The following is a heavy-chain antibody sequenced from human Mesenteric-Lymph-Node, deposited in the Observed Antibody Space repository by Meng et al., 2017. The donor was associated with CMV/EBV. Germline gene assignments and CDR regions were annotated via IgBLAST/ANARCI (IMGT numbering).Heavy chain of an antibody. J-gene: IGHJ4*02. CDR1: GFAVRSTY. D-gene: IGHD3-10*01. CDR3: ARDSLRGVHLFDD. CDR2: IYSGGST. Sequence: GESLKISCAASGFAVRSTYMNWVRQAPGRGLEWVSVIYSGGSTYYADSVKGRFTISRDTSKNMVYLQMKGLRPEDTAVYYCARDSLRGVHLFDDWGRGTLVTVSS. V-gene: IGHV3-66*02.